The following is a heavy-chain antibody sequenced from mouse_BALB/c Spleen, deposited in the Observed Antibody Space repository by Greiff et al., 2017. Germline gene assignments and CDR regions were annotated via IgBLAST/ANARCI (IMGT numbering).Heavy chain of an antibody. CDR2: INPYNGDT. V-gene: IGHV1-20*02. D-gene: IGHD2-14*01. J-gene: IGHJ4*01. Sequence: EVQLQQSGPELVKPGASVKISCKASGYSFTGYFMNWVMQSHGKSLEWIGRINPYNGDTFYNQKFKGKATLTVDKSSSSAHMELRSLASEDSAVYYCARGDYRYPYAMDYWGQGTSVTVSS. CDR1: GYSFTGYF. CDR3: ARGDYRYPYAMDY.